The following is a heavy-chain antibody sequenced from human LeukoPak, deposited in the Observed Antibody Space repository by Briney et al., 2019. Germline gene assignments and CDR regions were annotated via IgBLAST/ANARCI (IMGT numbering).Heavy chain of an antibody. D-gene: IGHD2-2*01. V-gene: IGHV1-8*02. CDR1: GYTFTSYG. CDR3: ARGGIVVVPAVMDV. J-gene: IGHJ6*03. CDR2: MNPNSGNT. Sequence: ASVKVSCKTTGYTFTSYGISWVRQATGQGLEWMGWMNPNSGNTGYAQKFQGRVTMTRNTSISKAYMELSSLRSEDTAVYYCARGGIVVVPAVMDVWGKGTTVTISS.